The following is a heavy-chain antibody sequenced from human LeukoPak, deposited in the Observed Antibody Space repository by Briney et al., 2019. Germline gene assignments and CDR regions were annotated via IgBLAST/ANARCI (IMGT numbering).Heavy chain of an antibody. Sequence: SETLSLTCTVSGGSISSYYWSWIRQPPGKGLEWIGYIYYSGSTNYNPSLQSRVTISVDTSKNQCSLKLSSVTAADTAVYYCARDSRDGYVDYWGQGTLVTVSS. CDR1: GGSISSYY. CDR3: ARDSRDGYVDY. V-gene: IGHV4-59*01. D-gene: IGHD5-24*01. CDR2: IYYSGST. J-gene: IGHJ4*02.